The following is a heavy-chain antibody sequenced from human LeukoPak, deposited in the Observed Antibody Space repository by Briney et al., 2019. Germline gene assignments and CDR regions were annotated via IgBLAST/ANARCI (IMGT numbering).Heavy chain of an antibody. CDR1: GYTFTSYA. CDR2: INAGNGNT. J-gene: IGHJ4*02. Sequence: ASVKVSCKASGYTFTSYAMHWVRQAPGQRLEWMGWINAGNGNTKYSQKFQGRVTITRDTSASTAYMELSSLRSEDTAVYYCARDLVPPTGYCSSTSCYFALYYFDYWGQGTLVTVSS. V-gene: IGHV1-3*01. CDR3: ARDLVPPTGYCSSTSCYFALYYFDY. D-gene: IGHD2-2*01.